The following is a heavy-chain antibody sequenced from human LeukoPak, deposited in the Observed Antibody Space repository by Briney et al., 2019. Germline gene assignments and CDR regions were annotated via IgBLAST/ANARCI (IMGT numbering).Heavy chain of an antibody. V-gene: IGHV3-7*03. J-gene: IGHJ5*01. CDR3: ARYRDYHFDF. Sequence: GGSLRLSCAASGFTFSSYAMSWVRQAPGKGLEWLAKINQQGGAKFLVDSMKDRFTVSRDNGKNSLYLQMNSLTAEDTAVYYCARYRDYHFDFWAQGTLVIVSS. CDR2: INQQGGAK. CDR1: GFTFSSYA. D-gene: IGHD4-17*01.